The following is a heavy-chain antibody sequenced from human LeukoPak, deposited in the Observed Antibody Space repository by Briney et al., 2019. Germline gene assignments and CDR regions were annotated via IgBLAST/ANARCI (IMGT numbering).Heavy chain of an antibody. D-gene: IGHD4/OR15-4a*01. CDR2: IYPRDSDT. CDR1: GYKFTDYW. J-gene: IGHJ4*02. CDR3: ARHIGLTTRYFDY. V-gene: IGHV5-51*01. Sequence: GESLKISCEGSGYKFTDYWIAWGRQMPGKGLEWMGMIYPRDSDTRYSPSFQGHVTISVDKSITTAYLQWSSLKASDTAMYYCARHIGLTTRYFDYWGQGTLVTVSS.